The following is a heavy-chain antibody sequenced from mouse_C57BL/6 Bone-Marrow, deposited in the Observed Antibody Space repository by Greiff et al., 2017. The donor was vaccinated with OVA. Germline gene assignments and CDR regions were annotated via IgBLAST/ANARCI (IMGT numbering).Heavy chain of an antibody. J-gene: IGHJ3*01. D-gene: IGHD3-1*01. CDR1: GYTFTDYY. V-gene: IGHV1-26*01. CDR3: VHTWFAY. CDR2: INPNNGGT. Sequence: VQLQQSGPELVKPGASVKISCKASGYTFTDYYMNWVKQSHGKSLEWIGDINPNNGGTSYNQKFKGKATLTVDKSSSTAYMELRSLTSEDSAVYYCVHTWFAYWGQGTLVTVSA.